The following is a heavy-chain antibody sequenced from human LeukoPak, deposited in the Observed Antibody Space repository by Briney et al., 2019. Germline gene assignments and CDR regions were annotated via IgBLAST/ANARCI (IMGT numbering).Heavy chain of an antibody. CDR1: GYSISSGYY. CDR3: ARASYSENYYFDY. CDR2: IYHSGST. D-gene: IGHD2-21*01. V-gene: IGHV4-38-2*02. J-gene: IGHJ4*02. Sequence: SQTLSLTCTVSGYSISSGYYWGWIRQSPGKGLEWIGSIYHSGSTYYNPSLKSRVTISVDTSKNQFSLKLSSVTAADTAVYYCARASYSENYYFDYWGQGTLVTVSS.